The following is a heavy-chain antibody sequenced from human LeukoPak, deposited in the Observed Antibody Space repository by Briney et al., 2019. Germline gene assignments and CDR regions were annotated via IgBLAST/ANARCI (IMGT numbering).Heavy chain of an antibody. CDR2: INPNSGGT. CDR1: GYTFTGYY. V-gene: IGHV1-2*02. Sequence: GASVKVSCKASGYTFTGYYMHWVRQAPGQGLEWMGWINPNSGGTNYAQKFQGRVTMTRDTSISTAYMELSRLRSDDTAVYYCARELEEVVAATYFDYWGQGTLVTVSS. D-gene: IGHD2-15*01. CDR3: ARELEEVVAATYFDY. J-gene: IGHJ4*02.